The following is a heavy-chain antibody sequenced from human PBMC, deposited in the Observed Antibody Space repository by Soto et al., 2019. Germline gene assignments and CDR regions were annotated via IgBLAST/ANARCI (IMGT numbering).Heavy chain of an antibody. CDR1: VGALSSSSYD. J-gene: IGHJ5*02. CDR3: ARHPSAFWFDP. V-gene: IGHV4-39*01. D-gene: IGHD1-26*01. Sequence: PSETLRHSDTVSVGALSSSSYDRRWIRQPPGKGLEWIGSIYYSGSTYYNPSLKSRVTISVDTSKNQFSLKLSSVTAADTAVYYCARHPSAFWFDPWGQGTLVTVS. CDR2: IYYSGST.